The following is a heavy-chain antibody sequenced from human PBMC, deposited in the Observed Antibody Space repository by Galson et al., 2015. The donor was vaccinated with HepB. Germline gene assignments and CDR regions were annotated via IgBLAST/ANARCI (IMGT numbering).Heavy chain of an antibody. CDR3: ARAPPPYYYDSSGYPNWFDP. Sequence: CAISGDSVSSNSAAWNWIRQSPSRGLEWLGRTYYRSKWYNDYAVSVKSRITINPDTSKNQFSLQLNSVTPEDTAVYYCARAPPPYYYDSSGYPNWFDPWGQGTLVTVSS. J-gene: IGHJ5*02. CDR1: GDSVSSNSAA. D-gene: IGHD3-22*01. CDR2: TYYRSKWYN. V-gene: IGHV6-1*01.